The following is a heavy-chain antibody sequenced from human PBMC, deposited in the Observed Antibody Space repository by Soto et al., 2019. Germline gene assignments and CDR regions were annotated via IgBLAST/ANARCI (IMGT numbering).Heavy chain of an antibody. CDR3: TPMSYGMDV. J-gene: IGHJ6*02. D-gene: IGHD3-22*01. Sequence: PAGSLRLSCAASGFTVSGSAMHWVRHASGEGLEWVGSIRSKANNYAAAYAASVKGRFTIFRDDSKNTAYLQMNSLKTEDTAVYYCTPMSYGMDVWGQGTTVTVSS. CDR1: GFTVSGSA. CDR2: IRSKANNYAA. V-gene: IGHV3-73*01.